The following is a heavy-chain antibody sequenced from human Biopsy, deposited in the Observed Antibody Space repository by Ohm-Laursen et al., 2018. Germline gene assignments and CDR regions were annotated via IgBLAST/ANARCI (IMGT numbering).Heavy chain of an antibody. CDR2: FDSEDVRR. CDR3: ASLNYYDSSAPIDTIYFFEY. CDR1: GSRLTEVS. D-gene: IGHD3-22*01. Sequence: ASVKVSCKVSGSRLTEVSMHWVRQAPGKGLEWMGGFDSEDVRRLDAQKFQGRLTMSADTSTDTAYMELVSLRSEDTAIYYCASLNYYDSSAPIDTIYFFEYWGQGTLVSVSS. V-gene: IGHV1-24*01. J-gene: IGHJ4*02.